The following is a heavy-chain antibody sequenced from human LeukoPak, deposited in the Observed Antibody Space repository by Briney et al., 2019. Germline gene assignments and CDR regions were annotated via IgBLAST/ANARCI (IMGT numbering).Heavy chain of an antibody. CDR3: ARTALRGVISSYNWFDP. CDR1: GYTFTSYG. J-gene: IGHJ5*02. D-gene: IGHD3-10*01. CDR2: ISAYNGNT. V-gene: IGHV1-18*01. Sequence: GASVKVSCKASGYTFTSYGISWVRQAPGQGLEWMGWISAYNGNTNYAQKLQGRVTMTTDTSTSTAYMELRSLRSDDTAVYYCARTALRGVISSYNWFDPWGQGTLATVSS.